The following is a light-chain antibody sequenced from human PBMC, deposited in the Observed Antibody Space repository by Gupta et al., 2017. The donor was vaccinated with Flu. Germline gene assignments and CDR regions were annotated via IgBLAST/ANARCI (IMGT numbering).Light chain of an antibody. CDR3: RQDFNYPRT. CDR2: GAS. V-gene: IGKV1-6*01. J-gene: IGKJ1*01. Sequence: AIQMTQSPSSLSASVGDIVSITCRASQGIRNELGWYQQKAGRAPKLLIYGASRVQSGVPSRFSGSGSGTEFTLTISSLQPEDFATYYCRQDFNYPRTFGQGTKVEIK. CDR1: QGIRNE.